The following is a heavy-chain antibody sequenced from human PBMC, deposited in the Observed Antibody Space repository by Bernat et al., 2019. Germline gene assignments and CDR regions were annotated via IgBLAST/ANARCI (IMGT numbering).Heavy chain of an antibody. D-gene: IGHD2-21*01. Sequence: QLVESGGGLVQTGGSLRLSCAASGFTVSNNHVGWVRQSPGKGLECVSIIYGGCNTYFADSVEARFTISRDNPKNTVYLQMNNLRAEDTAVYYCMGFGGNSVWGQGTLVTVSS. CDR2: IYGGCNT. CDR1: GFTVSNNH. V-gene: IGHV3-66*01. CDR3: MGFGGNSV. J-gene: IGHJ4*02.